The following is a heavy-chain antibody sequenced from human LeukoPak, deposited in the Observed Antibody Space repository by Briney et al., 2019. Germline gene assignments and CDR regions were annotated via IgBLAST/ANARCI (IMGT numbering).Heavy chain of an antibody. CDR2: IYPGDSDT. J-gene: IGHJ5*02. Sequence: GESLKISCKGSGYSFTSYWIGWLGQMPGKGLEWMGIIYPGDSDTRYSPSFQGQVTVSADKSISTAYLQWSSLKASDTAMYYCARSGYSYGYAWFDPWGQGTLVTVSS. CDR3: ARSGYSYGYAWFDP. D-gene: IGHD5-18*01. V-gene: IGHV5-51*01. CDR1: GYSFTSYW.